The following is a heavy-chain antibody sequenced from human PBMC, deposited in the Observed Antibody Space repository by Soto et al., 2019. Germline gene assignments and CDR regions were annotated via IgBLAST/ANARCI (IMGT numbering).Heavy chain of an antibody. J-gene: IGHJ6*02. CDR1: GYTIARYG. CDR2: INAGNGNT. Sequence: ASEEGSCQSSGYTIARYGIYWVRHHPGEMPDPTGWINAGNGNTKYSEKFQGRVTITRDTSASTAYLELSSLRSEDTAVYYCARDPNDSSAYYHHYYYGMDVWGQGTTVTVSS. D-gene: IGHD3-22*01. CDR3: ARDPNDSSAYYHHYYYGMDV. V-gene: IGHV1-3*01.